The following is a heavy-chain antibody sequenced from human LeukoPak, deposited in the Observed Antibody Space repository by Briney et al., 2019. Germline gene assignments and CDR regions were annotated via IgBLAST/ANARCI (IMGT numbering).Heavy chain of an antibody. CDR2: IYTSGST. CDR3: ARRIQLWLHGGFHYYMDV. Sequence: SETLSLTCTVSGGSISSYYWSWIRQPPGKGLEWIGYIYTSGSTNYNPSLKSRVTISVDTSKNQFSLKLSSVTAADTAVYYCARRIQLWLHGGFHYYMDVWGKGTTVTVSS. J-gene: IGHJ6*03. D-gene: IGHD5-18*01. V-gene: IGHV4-4*09. CDR1: GGSISSYY.